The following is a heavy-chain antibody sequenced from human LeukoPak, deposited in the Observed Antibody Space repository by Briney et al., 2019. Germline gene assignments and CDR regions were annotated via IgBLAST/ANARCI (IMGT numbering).Heavy chain of an antibody. CDR1: GGTFSSYT. CDR2: IIPILGIA. CDR3: ARAEGQWELRY. V-gene: IGHV1-69*02. J-gene: IGHJ4*02. D-gene: IGHD1-26*01. Sequence: GASVKVSCKASGGTFSSYTIRWVRQAPGQGLEWMGRIIPILGIANYAQKFQGRVTITADKSTSTAYMELSSLRSQDTAVYYCARAEGQWELRYWGQGTLVTVSS.